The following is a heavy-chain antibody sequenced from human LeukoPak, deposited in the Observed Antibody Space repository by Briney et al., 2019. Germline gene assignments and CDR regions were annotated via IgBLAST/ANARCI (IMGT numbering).Heavy chain of an antibody. Sequence: GGSLRLSCAASGFTFSSYGMHWVRQAPGKGLEWVAVISYDGSNKYYADSVKGRFTISRDNSKNTLYLQMNSLRAEDTAVYYCARRRPYYDSSGYYYGDYYFDYWGQGTLVTVSS. D-gene: IGHD3-22*01. V-gene: IGHV3-30*03. J-gene: IGHJ4*02. CDR3: ARRRPYYDSSGYYYGDYYFDY. CDR1: GFTFSSYG. CDR2: ISYDGSNK.